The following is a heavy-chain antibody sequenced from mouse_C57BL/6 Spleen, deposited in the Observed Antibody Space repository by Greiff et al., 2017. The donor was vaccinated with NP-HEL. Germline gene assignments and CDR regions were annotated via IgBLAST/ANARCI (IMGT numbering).Heavy chain of an antibody. J-gene: IGHJ3*01. CDR2: ISSGSSTI. V-gene: IGHV5-17*01. Sequence: EVQLVESGGGLVKPGGSLKLSCAASGFTFSDYGMHWVRQAPEKGLEWVAYISSGSSTIYYADTVKGRFTISRDNAKNTLFLQMTSLRSEDTAMYYCASEDYGSSSAWFAYWGQGTLVTVSA. CDR3: ASEDYGSSSAWFAY. CDR1: GFTFSDYG. D-gene: IGHD1-1*01.